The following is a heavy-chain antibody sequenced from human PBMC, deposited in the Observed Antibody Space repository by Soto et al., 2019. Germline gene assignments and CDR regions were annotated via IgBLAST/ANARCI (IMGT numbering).Heavy chain of an antibody. CDR2: IYSGGST. CDR1: GLSVSNNF. CDR3: ARDGTSSWAYFGY. V-gene: IGHV3-53*01. J-gene: IGHJ4*02. Sequence: GSLRLSGAAAGLSVSNNFMSWVRQAPGKGLEWVSVIYSGGSTYYADSVKGRFTISRDNSKNTVFLPMNSLRAEDTAVYYCARDGTSSWAYFGYWGQGAQVTVSS. D-gene: IGHD6-13*01.